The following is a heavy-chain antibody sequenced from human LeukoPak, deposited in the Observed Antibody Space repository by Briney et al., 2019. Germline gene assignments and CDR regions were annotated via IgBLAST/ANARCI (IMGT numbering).Heavy chain of an antibody. CDR2: ISSSSSYI. D-gene: IGHD5-12*01. J-gene: IGHJ4*02. V-gene: IGHV3-21*01. CDR3: ARVTDSGYDYVFDY. CDR1: GFTFSSYS. Sequence: GGSLRLSCAASGFTFSSYSMNWVRQAPGKGLEWVSSISSSSSYIYYADSVKGRFTISRDNAKNSLYLQMNSPRAEDTAVYYCARVTDSGYDYVFDYWGQGTLVTVSS.